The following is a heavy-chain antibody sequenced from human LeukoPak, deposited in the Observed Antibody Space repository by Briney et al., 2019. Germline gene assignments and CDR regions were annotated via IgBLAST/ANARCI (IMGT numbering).Heavy chain of an antibody. D-gene: IGHD1-26*01. V-gene: IGHV4-59*10. J-gene: IGHJ4*02. CDR2: IYTSGST. Sequence: PSETLSLTCAVYGGSFSDYYWSWIRQPAGKGLEWIGRIYTSGSTNYNPSLKSRVTMSVDTSKNQFSLKLSSVTAADTAVYYCARWGIVGATGGYDYWGQGTLVTVSS. CDR1: GGSFSDYY. CDR3: ARWGIVGATGGYDY.